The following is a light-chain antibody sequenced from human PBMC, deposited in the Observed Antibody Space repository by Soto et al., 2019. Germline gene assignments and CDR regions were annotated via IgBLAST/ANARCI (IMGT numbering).Light chain of an antibody. CDR2: DVT. J-gene: IGLJ1*01. CDR3: SSDAGIHIV. CDR1: SIDVGGYNY. V-gene: IGLV2-8*01. Sequence: QSALTQPPSASGSPGQSVTISCTGTSIDVGGYNYVSWYQQHPGKAPKLMIYDVTKRPSGVPDRFSGSKSGNTASLTVSGLLAEDEADYYCSSDAGIHIVFGTGTKVTLL.